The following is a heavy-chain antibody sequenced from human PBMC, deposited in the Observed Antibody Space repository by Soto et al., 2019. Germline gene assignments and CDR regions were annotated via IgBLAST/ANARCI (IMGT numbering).Heavy chain of an antibody. CDR1: GGTFSRSA. CDR3: ARGRSSDLNHYLRHED. Sequence: SVKVSCNASGGTFSRSAISWVRQAPGQRLEWMGGFVSIFATTDYAQKFQGRLTITADESTSTVYLQLRCPTSDANAIFYCARGRSSDLNHYLRHEDWGQGALVTVSS. D-gene: IGHD1-26*01. CDR2: FVSIFATT. J-gene: IGHJ4*02. V-gene: IGHV1-69*13.